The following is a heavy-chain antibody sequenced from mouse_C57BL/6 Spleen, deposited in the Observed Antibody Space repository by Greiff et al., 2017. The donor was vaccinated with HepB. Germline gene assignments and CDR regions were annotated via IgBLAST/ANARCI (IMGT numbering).Heavy chain of an antibody. Sequence: EVQLQQSGPGLVKPSQSLSLTCSVPGYSITSGYYWNWIRQFPGNKLEWMGYISYDGSNNYNPSLKNRISITRDTSKNQFFLKLNSVTTEDTATYYCARNYGSRNYAMDYWGQGTSVTVSS. J-gene: IGHJ4*01. V-gene: IGHV3-6*01. D-gene: IGHD1-1*01. CDR1: GYSITSGYY. CDR2: ISYDGSN. CDR3: ARNYGSRNYAMDY.